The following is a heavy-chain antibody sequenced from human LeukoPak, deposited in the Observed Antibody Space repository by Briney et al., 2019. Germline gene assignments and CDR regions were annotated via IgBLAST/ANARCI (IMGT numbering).Heavy chain of an antibody. D-gene: IGHD2-15*01. V-gene: IGHV1-18*01. CDR1: GYTFTSYS. J-gene: IGHJ4*02. Sequence: AASVKVSCKASGYTFTSYSISWVRQAPGQGLEWKGWISGYNGNTNYAQKLQGRVTMTTDTSTSTAYVELRSLRSDDTAVYYCARTIPDAAYFDYWGQGTLVTVSS. CDR2: ISGYNGNT. CDR3: ARTIPDAAYFDY.